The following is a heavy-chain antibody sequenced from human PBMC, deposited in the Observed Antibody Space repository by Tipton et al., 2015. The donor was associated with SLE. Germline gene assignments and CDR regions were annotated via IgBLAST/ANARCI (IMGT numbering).Heavy chain of an antibody. V-gene: IGHV4-31*03. Sequence: TLSLTCSVSGGSITSGGYFWNWIRQHPGKGLERIGYIFYSGNTYYNPSLKSRVTISPGTSASQFSLHLTSVTAADTAVYYCARVAGDRYLGRFEFWGRGTLVSVSS. CDR2: IFYSGNT. J-gene: IGHJ2*01. D-gene: IGHD2-21*02. CDR1: GGSITSGGYF. CDR3: ARVAGDRYLGRFEF.